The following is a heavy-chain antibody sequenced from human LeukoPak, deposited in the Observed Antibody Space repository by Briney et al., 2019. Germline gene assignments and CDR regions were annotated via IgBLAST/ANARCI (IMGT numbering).Heavy chain of an antibody. CDR2: ISYDGSNK. V-gene: IGHV3-30-3*01. Sequence: GGSLRLSCAASGFTFSSYAMHWVRQAPGKGLEWVAVISYDGSNKYYADSVKGRFTISRDNSKNTLYLQMNSLRAEDTAVYYCAKDQLLFDRNYYYYYMDVWGKGTTVTVSS. CDR3: AKDQLLFDRNYYYYYMDV. CDR1: GFTFSSYA. J-gene: IGHJ6*03. D-gene: IGHD2-2*01.